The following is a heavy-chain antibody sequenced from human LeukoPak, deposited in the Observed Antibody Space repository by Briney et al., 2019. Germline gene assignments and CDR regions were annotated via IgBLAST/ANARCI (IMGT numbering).Heavy chain of an antibody. Sequence: QAGGSLRLSCAASGFTFSNYAMSWVRQAPGKGLEWVANINRDGSEEYYVDSVNGRFTVSRDNANNALFLQMASVRVEDTALYYCARSETTGTVDFWGQGTPITVSS. CDR3: ARSETTGTVDF. V-gene: IGHV3-7*01. J-gene: IGHJ4*02. CDR2: INRDGSEE. D-gene: IGHD1-1*01. CDR1: GFTFSNYA.